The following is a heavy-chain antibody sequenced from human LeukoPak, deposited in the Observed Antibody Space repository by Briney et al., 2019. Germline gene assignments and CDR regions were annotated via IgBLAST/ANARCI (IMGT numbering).Heavy chain of an antibody. CDR2: ITPILGIA. CDR1: GGTFSSYA. V-gene: IGHV1-69*04. CDR3: ARDDYSNYGYNY. J-gene: IGHJ4*02. D-gene: IGHD4-11*01. Sequence: ASVKVSCKASGGTFSSYAISWVRQAPGQRLEWMGRITPILGIANYAQKFQGRVTITADKSTSTAYMELSSLRSEDTAVYYCARDDYSNYGYNYWGQGTLVTVSS.